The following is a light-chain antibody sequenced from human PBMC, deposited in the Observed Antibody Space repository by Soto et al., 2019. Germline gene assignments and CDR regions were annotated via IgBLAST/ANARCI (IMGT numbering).Light chain of an antibody. CDR3: QQYGSSPRT. J-gene: IGKJ1*01. CDR2: GAS. V-gene: IGKV3-20*01. CDR1: QSVSSSY. Sequence: DIVLTQSPGTLSLSPGERATLSCRASQSVSSSYLAWYQQKPGQAPRLLIYGASSRATGIPDRFSGSGSGTDFTLTISRLEPEDLAVYYWQQYGSSPRTFGQGTKVEIK.